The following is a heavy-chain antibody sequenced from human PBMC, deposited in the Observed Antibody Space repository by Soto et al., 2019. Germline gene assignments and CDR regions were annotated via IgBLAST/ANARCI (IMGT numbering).Heavy chain of an antibody. CDR1: GCTFSTYG. V-gene: IGHV3-23*01. Sequence: DVQLLESGGGLVQWGRSLRLSCATSGCTFSTYGMTWVRQAPGKGLEWVSYGGSGGSRYYAESVKGRFTISRDNSKNTLSLEMNSLRAEDTATYYCVKFRGRAYPYYYMDVWGKGTTVTVSS. CDR3: VKFRGRAYPYYYMDV. CDR2: GGSGGSR. D-gene: IGHD3-10*01. J-gene: IGHJ6*03.